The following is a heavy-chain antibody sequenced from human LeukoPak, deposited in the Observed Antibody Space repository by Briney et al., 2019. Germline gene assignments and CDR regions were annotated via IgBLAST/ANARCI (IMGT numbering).Heavy chain of an antibody. V-gene: IGHV4-61*02. D-gene: IGHD3-22*01. Sequence: SETLSLTCTVPGGSISSGSYYWSWIRQPAGKGLEWIGRIYTSGSTNYNPSLKSRATISVDTSKNQFSLKLTSVTAADTAVYYCTRAASSGPLFTYHMDVWGKGTTVTVSS. J-gene: IGHJ6*03. CDR3: TRAASSGPLFTYHMDV. CDR2: IYTSGST. CDR1: GGSISSGSYY.